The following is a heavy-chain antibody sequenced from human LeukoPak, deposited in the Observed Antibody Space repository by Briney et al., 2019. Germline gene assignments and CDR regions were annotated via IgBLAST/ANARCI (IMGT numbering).Heavy chain of an antibody. CDR2: IDHSGST. Sequence: SETLSLTCAVYGGPFSAHYWSWIRQPPGKGLEWIGEIDHSGSTNYNPSLKSRVTISLDTSKNQFSLKLSSVTAADTAVYFCARSRWLLLHYWGQGTLVTVSS. J-gene: IGHJ4*02. V-gene: IGHV4-34*01. CDR1: GGPFSAHY. CDR3: ARSRWLLLHY. D-gene: IGHD3-22*01.